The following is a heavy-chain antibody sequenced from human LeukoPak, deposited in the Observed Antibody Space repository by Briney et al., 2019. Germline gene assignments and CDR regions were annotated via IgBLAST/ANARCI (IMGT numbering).Heavy chain of an antibody. CDR3: ARTPYCGGDCYVDY. CDR1: GFSLSTSGMR. J-gene: IGHJ4*02. Sequence: SGPALVKPTQTLTLTCTFSGFSLSTSGMRVSWIRQPPGKALEWLARIDWDDDKFYSTSLKTRLTFSKDTSKNQVVLTMTNMDPVDTATYYCARTPYCGGDCYVDYWGQGTLVTVSS. V-gene: IGHV2-70*04. CDR2: IDWDDDK. D-gene: IGHD2-21*02.